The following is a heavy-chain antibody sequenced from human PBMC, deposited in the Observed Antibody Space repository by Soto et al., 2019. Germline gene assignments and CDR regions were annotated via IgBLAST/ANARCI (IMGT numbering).Heavy chain of an antibody. CDR2: IDPSDSDS. J-gene: IGHJ3*02. CDR1: GYSFTSYC. D-gene: IGHD2-21*01. Sequence: RGESLKISCQGSGYSFTSYCINWVRQMPGEGLEWMGIIDPSDSDSRYSPSFQGHVTISADKSINTAYLHWSSLEASDTAVYYCTRGIADAFDIWGQGTMVTVSS. CDR3: TRGIADAFDI. V-gene: IGHV5-51*01.